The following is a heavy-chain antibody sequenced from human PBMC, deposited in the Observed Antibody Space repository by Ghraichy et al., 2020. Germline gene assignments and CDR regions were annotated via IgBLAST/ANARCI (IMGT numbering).Heavy chain of an antibody. V-gene: IGHV4-34*01. CDR2: INHSGST. D-gene: IGHD6-13*01. Sequence: SETLSLTCAVYGGSFSGYYWSWIRQPPGKGLEWIGEINHSGSTNYNPSLKSRVTISVDTSKNQFSLKLSSGTAAETAVYYCAKVGSQQLKRRYLTHLDYWGQGTLVTVSS. J-gene: IGHJ4*02. CDR3: AKVGSQQLKRRYLTHLDY. CDR1: GGSFSGYY.